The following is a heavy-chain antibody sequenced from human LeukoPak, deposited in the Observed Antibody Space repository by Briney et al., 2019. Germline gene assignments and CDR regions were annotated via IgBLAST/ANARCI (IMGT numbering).Heavy chain of an antibody. D-gene: IGHD3-10*01. CDR2: ISGSGGST. Sequence: TGGSLRLSCAASGFTFSSYSMNWVRQAPGKGLEWVSAISGSGGSTYYADSVKGRFTISRDNSKNTLYLQMNSLRAEDTAVYYCAKNRYGSGSYGLFDYWGQGTLVTVSS. CDR1: GFTFSSYS. CDR3: AKNRYGSGSYGLFDY. J-gene: IGHJ4*02. V-gene: IGHV3-23*01.